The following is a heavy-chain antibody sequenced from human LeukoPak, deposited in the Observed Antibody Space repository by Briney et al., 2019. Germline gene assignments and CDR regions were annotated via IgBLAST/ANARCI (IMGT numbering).Heavy chain of an antibody. D-gene: IGHD2-15*01. J-gene: IGHJ4*02. CDR1: GFTFSSSE. CDR2: IYSGGSTI. V-gene: IGHV3-48*03. Sequence: GGSLRLSCAASGFTFSSSEMNWVRKAPGKGLEWLSYIYSGGSTIYYADSVKGSITIYRDNAKNSMYLQMHSRRAGDTAVYDCARGDSCPTYWGQGALVTVSS. CDR3: ARGDSCPTY.